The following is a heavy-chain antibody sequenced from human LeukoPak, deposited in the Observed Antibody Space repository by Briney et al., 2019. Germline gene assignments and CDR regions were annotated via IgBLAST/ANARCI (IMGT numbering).Heavy chain of an antibody. CDR1: GGSINSYY. CDR3: ARSSEVYWYFDL. CDR2: IYYSGST. V-gene: IGHV4-59*01. J-gene: IGHJ2*01. Sequence: KPSETLSLTCTVSGGSINSYYWSWIRHPPGKGLEWIGSIYYSGSTDYNPSLNSRVTISVDTSKNQFSLKLSSVTTADTAVYYCARSSEVYWYFDLWGRGTLVTVSS.